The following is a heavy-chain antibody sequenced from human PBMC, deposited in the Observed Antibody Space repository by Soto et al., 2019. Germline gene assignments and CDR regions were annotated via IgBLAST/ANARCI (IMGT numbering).Heavy chain of an antibody. CDR1: GFTFSSYW. D-gene: IGHD4-17*01. CDR3: ARDLSMTTVTTLGY. J-gene: IGHJ4*02. CDR2: IKQDGSEK. Sequence: EVQLVESGGGLVQPGGSLRLSCAASGFTFSSYWMSWVRQAPGKGLEWVANIKQDGSEKYYVDSVKGRFTISRDNAKNSLYLQMNSLRAEDTAVYYCARDLSMTTVTTLGYWGQGTLVTVSS. V-gene: IGHV3-7*01.